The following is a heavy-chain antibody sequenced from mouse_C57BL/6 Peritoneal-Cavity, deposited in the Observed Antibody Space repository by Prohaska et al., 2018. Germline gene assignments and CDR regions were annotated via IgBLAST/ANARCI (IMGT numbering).Heavy chain of an antibody. CDR2: IYPGSGNT. D-gene: IGHD1-1*01. CDR3: ARWYYGSSFDY. CDR1: GYSFTSYY. Sequence: QVQLQQSGPELVKPGASVKISCKASGYSFTSYYIHWVKQRPGQGLEWIGWIYPGSGNTKYNEKFKGKATLTADTSSSTAYMQLSSLTSEDSAVYYCARWYYGSSFDYWGQGTTLTVSS. V-gene: IGHV1-66*01. J-gene: IGHJ2*01.